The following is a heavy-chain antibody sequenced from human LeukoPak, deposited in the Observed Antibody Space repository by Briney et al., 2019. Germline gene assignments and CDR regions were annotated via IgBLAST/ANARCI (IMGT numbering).Heavy chain of an antibody. D-gene: IGHD3-10*01. CDR1: GGSISSYY. CDR2: IYYSGST. CDR3: ARAGGYYGSGSYLLH. Sequence: SETLSLTCTVSGGSISSYYWSWIRQPPGKGLEWIGYIYYSGSTNYNPSLKSRVTISVDTSKNQFSLRLTSVTAADTAVYYCARAGGYYGSGSYLLHWGQGILVTVSS. V-gene: IGHV4-59*12. J-gene: IGHJ4*02.